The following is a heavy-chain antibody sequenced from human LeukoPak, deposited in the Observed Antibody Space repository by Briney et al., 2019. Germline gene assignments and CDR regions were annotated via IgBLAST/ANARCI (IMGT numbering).Heavy chain of an antibody. CDR1: GFAFSSYP. J-gene: IGHJ4*02. V-gene: IGHV3-30*04. D-gene: IGHD4-17*01. CDR3: ASRHYDFGYY. CDR2: ISYDGSDK. Sequence: GGSLRLSCAASGFAFSSYPMHWVRQAPGKGLEWVAVISYDGSDKYYADSVKGRFTISRDNSKNTLYLQMNSLRAEDTAVYYCASRHYDFGYYWGQGTLVTVSS.